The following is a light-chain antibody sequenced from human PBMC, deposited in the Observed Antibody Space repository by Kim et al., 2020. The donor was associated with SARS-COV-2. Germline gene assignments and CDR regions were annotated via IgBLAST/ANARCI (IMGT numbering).Light chain of an antibody. V-gene: IGLV7-46*01. CDR3: LLSYSDSRV. CDR1: TGPVPSEHF. CDR2: ATG. J-gene: IGLJ2*01. Sequence: PGENVPQPSASSTGPVPSEHFPYWFQQKPSQAPGTLLYATGNRHSWTPARFSGYLLGGKAALTLSAAQPEDEADYYCLLSYSDSRVFGGGTQLTVL.